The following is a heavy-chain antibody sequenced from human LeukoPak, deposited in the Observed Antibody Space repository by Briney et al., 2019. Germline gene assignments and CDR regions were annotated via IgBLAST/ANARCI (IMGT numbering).Heavy chain of an antibody. V-gene: IGHV1-69*05. D-gene: IGHD3-22*01. J-gene: IGHJ6*03. CDR3: AREGAYYYDSSGYSPRSYYYYYMDV. CDR1: GGTFSSYA. Sequence: GASVKVSCKASGGTFSSYAISWVRQAPGQGLEWMGGIIPIFGTANYAQKFQGRVTITTDESTSTAYMELSSLRSEDTAVYYCAREGAYYYDSSGYSPRSYYYYYMDVWGEGTTVTVSS. CDR2: IIPIFGTA.